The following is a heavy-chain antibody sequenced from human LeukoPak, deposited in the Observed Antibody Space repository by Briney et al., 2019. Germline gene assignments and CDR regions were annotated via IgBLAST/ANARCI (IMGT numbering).Heavy chain of an antibody. CDR3: AVGSGLGY. Sequence: SETLSLTCAVYGGSFSGYYWSWIRQPPGKGLEWIGEINHSGSTNYNPSLKSRVTISVDTSKNQFSLKLSSVTAADTAVYYCAVGSGLGYWGQGTLVTVFS. V-gene: IGHV4-34*01. D-gene: IGHD1-26*01. CDR1: GGSFSGYY. J-gene: IGHJ4*02. CDR2: INHSGST.